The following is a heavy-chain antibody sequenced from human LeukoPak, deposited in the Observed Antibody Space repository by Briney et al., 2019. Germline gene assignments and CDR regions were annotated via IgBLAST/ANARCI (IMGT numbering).Heavy chain of an antibody. J-gene: IGHJ5*02. D-gene: IGHD3-3*01. CDR3: ARARAIFGVVSTGPLDP. CDR2: IIPILGIA. CDR1: GYTFSSYA. Sequence: GASVKVSCKASGYTFSSYAISWVRQAPGQGLEWMGRIIPILGIANYAQKFQGRVTITADKSTSTAYMELSSLRSEDTAVYCCARARAIFGVVSTGPLDPWGQGTLVTVSS. V-gene: IGHV1-69*04.